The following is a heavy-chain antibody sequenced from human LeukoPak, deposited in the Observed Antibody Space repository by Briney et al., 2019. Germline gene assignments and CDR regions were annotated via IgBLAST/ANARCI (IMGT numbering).Heavy chain of an antibody. CDR1: GGSISSYY. V-gene: IGHV4-59*12. CDR2: IYYSGST. D-gene: IGHD3-22*01. J-gene: IGHJ4*02. CDR3: ARGGGYQDY. Sequence: SETLSLTCTVSGGSISSYYWSWIRQPPGKGLEWIGYIYYSGSTKNNPSLKSRVTMSVDPSKNQLSLKLSSVTAADTAVYYCARGGGYQDYWGQGTLVTVSS.